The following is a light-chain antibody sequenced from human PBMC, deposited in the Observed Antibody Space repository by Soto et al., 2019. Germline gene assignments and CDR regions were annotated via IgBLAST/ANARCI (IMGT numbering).Light chain of an antibody. CDR3: AAWDDSLSGPWV. V-gene: IGLV1-47*01. CDR2: RNN. Sequence: QSVLTQPPSASGTPGQRVTISCSGSSSNIGSNYVYWYQQLPGTAPKLLIYRNNHRPSGVPDRFSGSKSGTSASLAISGLRSEDEADYYCAAWDDSLSGPWVFGGGTKRTVL. CDR1: SSNIGSNY. J-gene: IGLJ3*02.